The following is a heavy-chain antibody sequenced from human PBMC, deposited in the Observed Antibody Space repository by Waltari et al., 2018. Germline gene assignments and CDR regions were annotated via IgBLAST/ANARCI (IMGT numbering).Heavy chain of an antibody. CDR3: ARDLVATPP. CDR2: IQQNGSEK. D-gene: IGHD2-21*02. V-gene: IGHV3-7*01. J-gene: IGHJ5*02. Sequence: EVQLVESGGDLVQPGGSLSLPCAASGFSFSRAWMTWVRQAPGKGLEWVGNIQQNGSEKWYADSVRGRFTISRDNAMNSLYLQMNSLRVEDTAVYYCARDLVATPPWGQGTLVTVSS. CDR1: GFSFSRAW.